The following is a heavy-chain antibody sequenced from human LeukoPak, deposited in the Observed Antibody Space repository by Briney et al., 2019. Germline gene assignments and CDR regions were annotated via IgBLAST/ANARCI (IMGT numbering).Heavy chain of an antibody. D-gene: IGHD2-15*01. V-gene: IGHV4-59*08. CDR2: VYYSGST. J-gene: IGHJ4*02. CDR3: ARHDSAYSFDY. Sequence: SSETLSLTCTVSGTSISSYYWSWIRQPPGKGLEWIGYVYYSGSTNYNPSLKGRVTISLDTSMIQFSLKLSSVTAADTAVYYCARHDSAYSFDYWGQGALVTVSS. CDR1: GTSISSYY.